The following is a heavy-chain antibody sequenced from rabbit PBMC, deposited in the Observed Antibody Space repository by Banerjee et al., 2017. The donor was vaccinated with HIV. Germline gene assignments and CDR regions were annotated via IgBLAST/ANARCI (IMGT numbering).Heavy chain of an antibody. CDR1: GFSFSSGYW. D-gene: IGHD4-1*01. J-gene: IGHJ4*01. CDR2: IGTGSGGTT. V-gene: IGHV1S45*01. CDR3: ARDGSGWGANFNL. Sequence: QEQLEESGGDLVKPEGSLTLTCTASGFSFSSGYWMCWVRQAPGKGLEWIACIGTGSGGTTVYASWAKGRFTISKTSSTTVTLQMTSLTAADMATYFCARDGSGWGANFNLWGPGTLVTVS.